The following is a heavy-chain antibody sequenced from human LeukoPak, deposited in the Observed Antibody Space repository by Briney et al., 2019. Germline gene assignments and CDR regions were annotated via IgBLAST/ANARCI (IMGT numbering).Heavy chain of an antibody. CDR1: GASISSSSYY. Sequence: SETLSLTXTVSGASISSSSYYWGWIRQPPGKGLDWIATTYYAVSTYFNPSLKSRVTISVDTANNHFSLKLRSVTAADTAVYYCARHQYTNSGHAFDIWGQGTMVTVSS. CDR3: ARHQYTNSGHAFDI. D-gene: IGHD6-6*01. V-gene: IGHV4-39*01. J-gene: IGHJ3*02. CDR2: TYYAVST.